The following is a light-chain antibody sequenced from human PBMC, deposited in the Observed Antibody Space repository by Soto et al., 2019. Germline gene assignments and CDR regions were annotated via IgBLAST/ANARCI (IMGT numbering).Light chain of an antibody. V-gene: IGKV4-1*01. CDR1: QSILYSSNNKNY. CDR2: WAS. J-gene: IGKJ4*01. CDR3: QQSYSTPLT. Sequence: DIVMTQSPDSLAVSLGERATINCKSSQSILYSSNNKNYLVWYQQKPGQPPRLLIYWASTRGSGVPDRFSGGGSGTDFTLTISSLQPEDFATYSCQQSYSTPLTFGGGTKVDIK.